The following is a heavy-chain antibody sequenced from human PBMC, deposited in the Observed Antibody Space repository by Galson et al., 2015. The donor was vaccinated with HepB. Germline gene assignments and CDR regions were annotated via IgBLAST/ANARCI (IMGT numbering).Heavy chain of an antibody. CDR2: ISGSGGST. CDR3: AKEGGYSSGWYEWDFDY. Sequence: LRLSCAASGFTFSSYAMSWVRQAPGKGLEWVSAISGSGGSTYYADSVKGRFTISRDNSKNTLYLQMNSLRAEDTAVYYCAKEGGYSSGWYEWDFDYWGQGTLVTVSS. D-gene: IGHD6-19*01. V-gene: IGHV3-23*01. CDR1: GFTFSSYA. J-gene: IGHJ4*02.